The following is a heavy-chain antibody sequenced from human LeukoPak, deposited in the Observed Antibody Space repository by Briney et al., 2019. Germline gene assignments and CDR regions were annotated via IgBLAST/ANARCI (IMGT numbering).Heavy chain of an antibody. CDR3: ARDGSYGSTLDYYYYMDV. D-gene: IGHD1-26*01. V-gene: IGHV3-21*01. CDR2: ISSSSSYI. CDR1: GFTFSSYS. Sequence: GGSLRLSCATSGFTFSSYSMNWVRQAPGKGLEWVSSISSSSSYIYYADSVKGRFTISRDNAKNSLYLQMNSLRAEDTAVYYCARDGSYGSTLDYYYYMDVWGKGTTVTVSS. J-gene: IGHJ6*03.